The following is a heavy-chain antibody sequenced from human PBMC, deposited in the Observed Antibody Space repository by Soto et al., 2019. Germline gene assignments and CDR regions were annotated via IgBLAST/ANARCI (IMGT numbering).Heavy chain of an antibody. Sequence: ASVKVSCKASGYTFTSYGISWVRQPPGQGLEWMGCIRDYNGNKNNVQKLQGRVTMTTDTSTSTASMELRSLRSHDTAVYYGARGVLYDFFWASYRYDYWGQGTLVTVSS. D-gene: IGHD3-16*02. CDR2: IRDYNGNK. V-gene: IGHV1-18*01. CDR3: ARGVLYDFFWASYRYDY. J-gene: IGHJ4*02. CDR1: GYTFTSYG.